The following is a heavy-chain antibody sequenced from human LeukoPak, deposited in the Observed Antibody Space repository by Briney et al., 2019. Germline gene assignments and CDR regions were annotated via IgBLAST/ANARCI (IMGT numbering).Heavy chain of an antibody. CDR2: IIPIFGTA. J-gene: IGHJ6*02. CDR1: GGTFSIYA. D-gene: IGHD5-18*01. V-gene: IGHV1-69*13. Sequence: SVKVSCKASGGTFSIYAISWVRQAPGQGLEWMGGIIPIFGTANYAQKFQGRVTITAGESTSTAYMELSSLRSEDTAVYYCASPPAYSYGYRFDYYYGMDVWGQGTTVTVSS. CDR3: ASPPAYSYGYRFDYYYGMDV.